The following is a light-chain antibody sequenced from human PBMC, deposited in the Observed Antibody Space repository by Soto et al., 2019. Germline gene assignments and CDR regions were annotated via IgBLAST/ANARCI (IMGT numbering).Light chain of an antibody. V-gene: IGLV3-21*02. CDR2: DNT. Sequence: SYELTQPPSVSVAPGQPAKISCGGNNIGSKTVHWYQQRPGRAPLLVVYDNTDRPSGIPERFSGSNSGNTATLTISRVEAGDEADYYCQVWDSTSEHVVFGGGTQLTVL. J-gene: IGLJ2*01. CDR1: NIGSKT. CDR3: QVWDSTSEHVV.